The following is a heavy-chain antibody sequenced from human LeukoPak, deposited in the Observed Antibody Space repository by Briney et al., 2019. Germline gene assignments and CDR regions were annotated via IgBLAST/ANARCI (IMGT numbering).Heavy chain of an antibody. CDR1: GGSISSSSYY. D-gene: IGHD2-15*01. J-gene: IGHJ6*03. Sequence: LETLSLTCTVSGGSISSSSYYWGWIRQPPGKGLEWIGSIYYSGSTYYNPSLKSRVTISVDTSKNQFSLKLSSVTAADTAVYYCARVVVAEYYYYYYMDVWGKGTTVTVSS. CDR2: IYYSGST. V-gene: IGHV4-39*01. CDR3: ARVVVAEYYYYYYMDV.